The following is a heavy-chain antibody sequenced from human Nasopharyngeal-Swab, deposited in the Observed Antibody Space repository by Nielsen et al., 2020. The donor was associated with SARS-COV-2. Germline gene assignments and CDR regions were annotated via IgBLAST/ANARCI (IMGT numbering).Heavy chain of an antibody. J-gene: IGHJ4*02. D-gene: IGHD6-13*01. CDR3: ARGLYSSSRYAAFYDY. V-gene: IGHV4-30-2*01. CDR1: GGSISSGGYS. Sequence: LRLSCAVSGGSISSGGYSWSWIRQPPGKGLEWIGYIYHSGSTYYNPSLKSRVTISVDTSKNQFSLKLSSVTAADTTVYYCARGLYSSSRYAAFYDYWGQGTLVTVSS. CDR2: IYHSGST.